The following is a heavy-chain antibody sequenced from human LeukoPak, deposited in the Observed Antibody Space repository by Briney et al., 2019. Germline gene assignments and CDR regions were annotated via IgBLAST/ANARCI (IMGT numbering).Heavy chain of an antibody. V-gene: IGHV3-30*03. Sequence: PGGSLRLSCAASGFTFSSYGMHWVRQAPGKGLEWVAVISYDGSNKYYADSVKGRFTISRDNSKNTLYLQMNSLRAEDTAVYYCARDFSRGWFGELLWWSAFDIWGQGTMVTASS. CDR1: GFTFSSYG. J-gene: IGHJ3*02. CDR3: ARDFSRGWFGELLWWSAFDI. CDR2: ISYDGSNK. D-gene: IGHD3-10*01.